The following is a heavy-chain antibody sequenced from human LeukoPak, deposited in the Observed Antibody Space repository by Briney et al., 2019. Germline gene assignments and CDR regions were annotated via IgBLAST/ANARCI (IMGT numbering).Heavy chain of an antibody. V-gene: IGHV1-2*04. Sequence: ASVKVSCKASGYTFTGYYMHWVRQAPGQGLEWMGWINPNSGGTNYAQQFQGWVTMTRDTSISTAYMELSRLRSDDTAVYYCARGSRITIFGVVIPRRNYYGMDVWGQGTTVTVSS. D-gene: IGHD3-3*01. CDR3: ARGSRITIFGVVIPRRNYYGMDV. J-gene: IGHJ6*02. CDR2: INPNSGGT. CDR1: GYTFTGYY.